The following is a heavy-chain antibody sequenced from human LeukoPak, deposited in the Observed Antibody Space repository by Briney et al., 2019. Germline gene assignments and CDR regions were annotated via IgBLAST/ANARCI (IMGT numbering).Heavy chain of an antibody. J-gene: IGHJ5*02. CDR2: INPNSGGT. V-gene: IGHV1-2*02. CDR1: GYTFTGYY. CDR3: ARRITGYSSSWPNNWFDP. D-gene: IGHD6-13*01. Sequence: ASVKVSCKASGYTFTGYYMHWVRQAPGQGLEWMGWINPNSGGTNYAQKFQGRVTMTRDTSISTANMELSRLRSDDTAVYYCARRITGYSSSWPNNWFDPWGQGTLVTVSS.